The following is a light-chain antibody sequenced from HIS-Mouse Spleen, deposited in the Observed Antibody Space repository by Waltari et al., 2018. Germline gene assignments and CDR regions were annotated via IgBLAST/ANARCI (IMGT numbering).Light chain of an antibody. CDR3: AAWDDSLSGRV. V-gene: IGLV1-47*01. Sequence: QSVLTKPPSASGTPGQRVTLSCSVSSSNICSNYVYWYQQRPGTAPKLLIYRNKQRPSGVPDRFSGSKSGTSASLAISGLRSEDEADYYCAAWDDSLSGRVFGGGTKLTVL. CDR2: RNK. CDR1: SSNICSNY. J-gene: IGLJ3*02.